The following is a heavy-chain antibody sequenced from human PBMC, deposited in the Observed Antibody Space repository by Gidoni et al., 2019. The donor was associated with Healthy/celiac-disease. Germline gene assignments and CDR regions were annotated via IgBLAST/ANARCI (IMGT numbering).Heavy chain of an antibody. CDR2: IISIFGTA. D-gene: IGHD6-13*01. V-gene: IGHV1-69*06. J-gene: IGHJ1*01. CDR3: ASLPLKYSSSWTFKH. CDR1: ACTFSRYA. Sequence: QVQLLQSGAELKTPGSSVKVSCKASACTFSRYAISWVRQAPGHGLGWKGGIISIFGTANYAKKFQSRVTITADKYTSTAYMELRSLRSEDKAVYYCASLPLKYSSSWTFKHWGQGTLVTVSS.